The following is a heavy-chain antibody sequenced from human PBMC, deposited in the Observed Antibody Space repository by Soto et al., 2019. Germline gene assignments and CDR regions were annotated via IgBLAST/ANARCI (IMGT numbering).Heavy chain of an antibody. CDR2: INHSGST. CDR3: ARGLFSENYYSGGWYYFDS. V-gene: IGHV4-34*01. J-gene: IGHJ4*02. Sequence: PSETLSLTCAVYGGSFSGYSGTWISQSPGKGLEWIGQINHSGSTNSNPSLKSRVTISLVTSKNQFSLELTSVTAADTAVYYCARGLFSENYYSGGWYYFDSWGQGTLVTVSS. D-gene: IGHD1-26*01. CDR1: GGSFSGYS.